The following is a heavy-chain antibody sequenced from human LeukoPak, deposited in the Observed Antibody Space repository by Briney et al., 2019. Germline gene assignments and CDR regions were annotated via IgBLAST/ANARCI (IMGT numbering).Heavy chain of an antibody. Sequence: GGSLRLSCAASGFTFSSYSMNWVRQAPGKGLEWVSSISSSSSYIYYADSVKGRFTISRDNSKNTLYLQMNSLRAEDTAVYYCAKEAAARPPYYMDVWGKGTTVTVSS. CDR3: AKEAAARPPYYMDV. CDR2: ISSSSSYI. V-gene: IGHV3-21*04. D-gene: IGHD6-13*01. J-gene: IGHJ6*03. CDR1: GFTFSSYS.